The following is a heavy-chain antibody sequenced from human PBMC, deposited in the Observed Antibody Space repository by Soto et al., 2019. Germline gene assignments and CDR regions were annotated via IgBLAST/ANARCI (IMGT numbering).Heavy chain of an antibody. J-gene: IGHJ4*02. CDR3: AHIVVAGLGYYFDY. Sequence: QITLKESGPTLVKPTQTLTLTCTFSGFSLSSTRMAVCWIRQPPGKALEWLALIYWDDDKRYSPFLKSRLTITTDTSKNHVVLTMSNMDPVDTARYYCAHIVVAGLGYYFDYWGQGTLVTVSS. CDR2: IYWDDDK. CDR1: GFSLSSTRMA. D-gene: IGHD6-19*01. V-gene: IGHV2-5*02.